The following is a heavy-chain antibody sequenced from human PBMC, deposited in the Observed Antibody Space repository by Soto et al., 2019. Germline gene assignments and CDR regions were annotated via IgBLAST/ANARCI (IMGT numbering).Heavy chain of an antibody. D-gene: IGHD5-18*01. Sequence: QVQLVESGGGVVQPGRSLRLSCAASGFTFSSYGMHWVRQAPGKGLEWVVVISYDGSNKYYADSVKGRFTISRDNSKNTLYLQMNSLRAEDTAVYYCAKQWFPDVDTAMVYEGDYWGQGTLVTVSS. CDR3: AKQWFPDVDTAMVYEGDY. CDR2: ISYDGSNK. CDR1: GFTFSSYG. J-gene: IGHJ4*02. V-gene: IGHV3-30*18.